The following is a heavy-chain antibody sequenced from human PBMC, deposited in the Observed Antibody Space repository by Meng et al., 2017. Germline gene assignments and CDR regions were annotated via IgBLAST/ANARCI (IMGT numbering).Heavy chain of an antibody. Sequence: GGSLRLSCEASGFTLSSYWMSWVRQAPGKGLEWVANIKEDGSEKQYVDSVKGRFTISRDNAKNSLYLQMDSLRVDDTAVYHCARDGSRSSAFRSFDIWGQGTMVTVSS. J-gene: IGHJ3*02. CDR1: GFTLSSYW. CDR3: ARDGSRSSAFRSFDI. CDR2: IKEDGSEK. V-gene: IGHV3-7*01. D-gene: IGHD1-26*01.